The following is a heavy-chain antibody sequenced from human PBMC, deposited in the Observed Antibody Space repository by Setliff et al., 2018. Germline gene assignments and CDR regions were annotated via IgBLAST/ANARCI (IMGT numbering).Heavy chain of an antibody. CDR2: LYPNGNT. CDR1: GGSTNNYH. D-gene: IGHD3-3*01. CDR3: AGQGPIFGTGLIPGFDQ. J-gene: IGHJ4*02. Sequence: SSETLSLTCTVSGGSTNNYHWTWIRQPAGKGLEWIGRLYPNGNTNYNPSLKRRVNMSADSSKNNLSLRLKYVTAADTAVYYCAGQGPIFGTGLIPGFDQWGQGTMVTVSS. V-gene: IGHV4-4*07.